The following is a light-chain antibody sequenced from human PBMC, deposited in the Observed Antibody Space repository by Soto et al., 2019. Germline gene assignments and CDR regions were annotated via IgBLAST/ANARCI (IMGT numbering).Light chain of an antibody. CDR1: QSVSSSY. J-gene: IGKJ2*01. CDR3: QQYGRSPPFT. V-gene: IGKV3-20*01. Sequence: ELVLTQSPGTLSLSPGERATLSCRASQSVSSSYLAWYQQKPGQAPRLLIYGASNRATGIPDRFSGSGSGTDFTLTISRLAPEDFAVYFCQQYGRSPPFTFGQGTKVEIK. CDR2: GAS.